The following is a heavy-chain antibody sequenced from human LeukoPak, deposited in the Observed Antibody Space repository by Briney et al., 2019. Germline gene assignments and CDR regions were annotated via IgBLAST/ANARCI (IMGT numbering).Heavy chain of an antibody. V-gene: IGHV1-18*01. J-gene: IGHJ4*02. CDR2: ISAYNGNT. D-gene: IGHD3-10*01. Sequence: GASVKVSCKASGYTFTSYGISWVRQAPGQGLEWMGWISAYNGNTNYAQKLQGRVTMTTDTSTSTAYMELRSLRSDDTAVYYCARDPSVITMVRGVNPRFDYWGQGTLVTVSS. CDR1: GYTFTSYG. CDR3: ARDPSVITMVRGVNPRFDY.